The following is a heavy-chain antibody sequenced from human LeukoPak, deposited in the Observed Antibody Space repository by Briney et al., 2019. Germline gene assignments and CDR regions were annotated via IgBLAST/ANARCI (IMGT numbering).Heavy chain of an antibody. CDR1: GFTFSSYE. CDR3: AQDSREAFQWLIH. D-gene: IGHD6-19*01. CDR2: ISSSGSTI. V-gene: IGHV3-48*03. Sequence: GGSLRLSCAASGFTFSSYEMNWVRQAPGKGLEGVSYISSSGSTIYYADSVKGRFTISRDNSKNTLFLQMNSLRAEDAAMYYCAQDSREAFQWLIHWGQGTLVTVSS. J-gene: IGHJ4*02.